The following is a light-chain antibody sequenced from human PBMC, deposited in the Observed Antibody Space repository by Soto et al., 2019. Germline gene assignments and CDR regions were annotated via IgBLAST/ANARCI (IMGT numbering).Light chain of an antibody. J-gene: IGLJ2*01. CDR1: SSDVGGFNY. CDR2: DVT. Sequence: QFALTQPASVSASPGQSITISCTGTSSDVGGFNYVSWYQQHPGKAPKLMIYDVTNRPSGVSNRFSGSKSGNTASLTISGLQAEDEADYYCSSYTIISTLVVFGGGTKVTVL. V-gene: IGLV2-14*03. CDR3: SSYTIISTLVV.